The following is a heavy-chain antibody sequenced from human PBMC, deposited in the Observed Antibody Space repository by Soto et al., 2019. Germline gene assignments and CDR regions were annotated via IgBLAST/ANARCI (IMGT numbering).Heavy chain of an antibody. J-gene: IGHJ4*02. CDR2: IYYSGST. CDR3: ARQGDSSSSVSDY. D-gene: IGHD6-6*01. CDR1: GGSISSSSYY. Sequence: SETLSLTCTVSGGSISSSSYYWGWIRQPPGTGLEWIGSIYYSGSTYYNPSLKSRVTISVDTSKNQFTLKLSSVTAADTAVYYCARQGDSSSSVSDYWGQGTLVTVSS. V-gene: IGHV4-39*01.